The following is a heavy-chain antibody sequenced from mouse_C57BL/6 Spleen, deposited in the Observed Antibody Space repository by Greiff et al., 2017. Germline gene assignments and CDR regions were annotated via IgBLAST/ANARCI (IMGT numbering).Heavy chain of an antibody. CDR3: ARSGPYYFDY. D-gene: IGHD3-2*02. Sequence: QVQLKQSGAELARPGASVKLSCKASGYTFTSYGISWVKQRTGQGLEWIGEIYPRSGNTYYNEKFKGKDTLTADKSSSTAYMELRSLTSEDSAVYFCARSGPYYFDYWGQGTTLTVSS. V-gene: IGHV1-81*01. CDR1: GYTFTSYG. CDR2: IYPRSGNT. J-gene: IGHJ2*01.